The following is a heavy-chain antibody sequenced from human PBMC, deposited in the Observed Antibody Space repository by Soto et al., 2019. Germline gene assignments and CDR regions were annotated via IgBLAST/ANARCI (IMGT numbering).Heavy chain of an antibody. CDR1: GYTFTSYG. CDR3: ARGIGLYFGVDYYYGMDV. Sequence: QVQLVQSGAEVKKPGASVKVSCKASGYTFTSYGISWVRQAPGQGLEWMGWISPYNGNTNYAQKLQGRVTMTTDTSTSTAYMELRGLRSVDTAVYYCARGIGLYFGVDYYYGMDVWGQGTTVTVSS. CDR2: ISPYNGNT. J-gene: IGHJ6*02. V-gene: IGHV1-18*01. D-gene: IGHD3-16*02.